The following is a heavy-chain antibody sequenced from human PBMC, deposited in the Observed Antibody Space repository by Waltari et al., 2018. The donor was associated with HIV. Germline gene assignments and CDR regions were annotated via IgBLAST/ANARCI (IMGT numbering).Heavy chain of an antibody. V-gene: IGHV3-53*01. Sequence: QLVESGGGLIQPGGSLRLSCAASGFTVNSNYVNWVRQAPGKGLEWGSVIYRGGSTYYADSVKGRFTISRDNSKNTIYLQMNSLRAEDTAVYYCARDRPNYYDSSGYSSVFDVWGQGTMVTVSS. CDR3: ARDRPNYYDSSGYSSVFDV. D-gene: IGHD3-22*01. CDR2: IYRGGST. J-gene: IGHJ3*01. CDR1: GFTVNSNY.